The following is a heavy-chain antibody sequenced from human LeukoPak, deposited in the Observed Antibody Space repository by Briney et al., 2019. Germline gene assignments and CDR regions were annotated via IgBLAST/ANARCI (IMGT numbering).Heavy chain of an antibody. V-gene: IGHV3-33*06. Sequence: GGSLRLSCAASGFTFSSYDMHWVRQAPGKGLEWVAILWSDGNNKYYTDSVKGRFTISRDNSKNTLYLQMDSLRAEDTAVYYCAKEGSGVRGSYYFDCWGQGTLVTVSS. D-gene: IGHD3-10*01. CDR1: GFTFSSYD. J-gene: IGHJ4*02. CDR2: LWSDGNNK. CDR3: AKEGSGVRGSYYFDC.